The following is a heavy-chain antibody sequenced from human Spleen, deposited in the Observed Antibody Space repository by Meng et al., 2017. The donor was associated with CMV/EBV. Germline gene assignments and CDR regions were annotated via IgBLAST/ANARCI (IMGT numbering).Heavy chain of an antibody. CDR2: ITNSGSNT. V-gene: IGHV3-23*01. Sequence: ASGFTFRSYALRWVRQAPGKGLEWVSGITNSGSNTYYADSVKGRFTISRDNSKNDVYLQMTSLRGEDTAIYYCARDRYGSGIYYFDYWGQGALVTVSS. CDR1: GFTFRSYA. CDR3: ARDRYGSGIYYFDY. D-gene: IGHD3-10*01. J-gene: IGHJ4*02.